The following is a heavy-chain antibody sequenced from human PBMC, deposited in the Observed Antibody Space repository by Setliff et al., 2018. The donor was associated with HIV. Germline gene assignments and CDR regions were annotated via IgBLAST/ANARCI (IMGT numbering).Heavy chain of an antibody. CDR1: GFTFSSYG. CDR2: IWYDGSNK. V-gene: IGHV3-33*06. CDR3: AKDQQLEYFDY. J-gene: IGHJ4*02. Sequence: GESLKISCAASGFTFSSYGMHWVRQAPGKGLEWVAVIWYDGSNKYYADSVKGRFTISRDNSKNTLYLQMNSLRAEDTAVYYCAKDQQLEYFDYWGQGTLVTV. D-gene: IGHD6-13*01.